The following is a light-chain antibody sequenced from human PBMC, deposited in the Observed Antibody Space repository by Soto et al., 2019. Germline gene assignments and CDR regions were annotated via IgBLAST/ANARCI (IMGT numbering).Light chain of an antibody. CDR1: SSDVGGYNY. Sequence: QSALTQPASVSASPGQSITISCTGGSSDVGGYNYVSWYQQHPDKAPKLMIYEVSNRPSGISNRFSGSKSGNTASLTISGLQADYEADYYCTSYTSSSTYVFGTGTKVTVL. J-gene: IGLJ1*01. CDR3: TSYTSSSTYV. CDR2: EVS. V-gene: IGLV2-14*01.